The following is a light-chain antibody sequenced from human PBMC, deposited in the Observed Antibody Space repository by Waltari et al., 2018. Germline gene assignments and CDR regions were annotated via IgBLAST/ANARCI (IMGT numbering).Light chain of an antibody. Sequence: QSALTQPASVSGSPGQSITISCTGTSSAVAGYNYVSWYQQPPGKAPKLMIYDVSKRPSGVSNRFSGSKSGDTASLTISGLQAEDAADYYCSSYTSSSTWVFGGGTKLTVL. CDR3: SSYTSSSTWV. CDR2: DVS. CDR1: SSAVAGYNY. J-gene: IGLJ3*02. V-gene: IGLV2-14*01.